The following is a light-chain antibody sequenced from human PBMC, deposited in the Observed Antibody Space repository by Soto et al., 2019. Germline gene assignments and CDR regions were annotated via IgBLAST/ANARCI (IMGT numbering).Light chain of an antibody. CDR2: SAS. CDR1: QSVSSN. V-gene: IGKV3-15*01. J-gene: IGKJ3*01. Sequence: EIVMTQSPATLSVSPGERATLSCRASQSVSSNLAWYQQKPGQAPRILIYSASTSATGIPARFSGNGSGTEFTLTISSLQSEDFAVYYCQQYNNWFTFGPGTKVDIK. CDR3: QQYNNWFT.